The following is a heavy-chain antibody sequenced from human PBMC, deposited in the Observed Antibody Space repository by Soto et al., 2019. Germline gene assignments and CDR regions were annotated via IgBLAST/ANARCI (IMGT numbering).Heavy chain of an antibody. D-gene: IGHD3-10*01. V-gene: IGHV4-59*01. CDR3: ARGEKWFGEAAANYYYYYYMDV. J-gene: IGHJ6*03. Sequence: SETLSLTCTVSGGSISSYYWSWIRQPPGKGLEWIGYIYYSGSTNYNPSLKSRVTISVDTSKNQFSLKLSSVTAADTAVYYCARGEKWFGEAAANYYYYYYMDVWGKGTTVTVSS. CDR2: IYYSGST. CDR1: GGSISSYY.